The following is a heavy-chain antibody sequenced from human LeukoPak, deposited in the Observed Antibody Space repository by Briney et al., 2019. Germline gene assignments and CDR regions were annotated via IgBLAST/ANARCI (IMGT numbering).Heavy chain of an antibody. V-gene: IGHV3-20*01. D-gene: IGHD3-3*01. J-gene: IGHJ5*02. Sequence: PGGSLRLSCAASGFTFDDYGMSWVRQAPGKELEWVSGINWNGGSTGYADSVKGRFIISRDNAKNSLYLQMNSLRAEDTALYHCARVSPTNYDFWSGYPSRYNWFDPWGQGTLVTVSS. CDR3: ARVSPTNYDFWSGYPSRYNWFDP. CDR2: INWNGGST. CDR1: GFTFDDYG.